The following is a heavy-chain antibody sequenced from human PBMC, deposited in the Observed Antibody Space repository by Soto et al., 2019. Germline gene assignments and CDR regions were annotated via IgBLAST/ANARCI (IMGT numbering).Heavy chain of an antibody. CDR2: INAGNGNT. Sequence: ASVKVSCKASGYTFTSYAMHWVRQAPGQRLEWMGWINAGNGNTKYSQKFQGRVTITRDTSASTAYMELSSLRSEDTAVYYCARVVERRFGEFTYYYYVMDVWGQGSTVTVSS. CDR3: ARVVERRFGEFTYYYYVMDV. V-gene: IGHV1-3*01. J-gene: IGHJ6*02. CDR1: GYTFTSYA. D-gene: IGHD3-10*01.